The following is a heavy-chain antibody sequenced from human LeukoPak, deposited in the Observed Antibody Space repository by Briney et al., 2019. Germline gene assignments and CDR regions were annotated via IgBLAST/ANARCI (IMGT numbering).Heavy chain of an antibody. V-gene: IGHV1-46*01. CDR1: GYTFTGYY. CDR2: INPSGGST. J-gene: IGHJ4*02. Sequence: ASVTVSCKASGYTFTGYYMHWARQAPGQGLEWMGIINPSGGSTSYAQKFQGRVTMTRDTSTSTVYMELSSLRSEDTAVYYCARATVEEVVAASLDYWGQGTLVTVSS. D-gene: IGHD2-15*01. CDR3: ARATVEEVVAASLDY.